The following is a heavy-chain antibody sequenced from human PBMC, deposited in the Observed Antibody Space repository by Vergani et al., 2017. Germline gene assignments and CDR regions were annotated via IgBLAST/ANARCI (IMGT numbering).Heavy chain of an antibody. CDR2: ISAYNGNT. D-gene: IGHD6-13*01. Sequence: QVQLVQSGAEVKKPGASVKVSCKASGYTFTSYGISWVRQAPGQGLERMGWISAYNGNTNYAQKLQGRVTMTTDTSTSTAYMELRSLRSDDTAVYYCARVGSWEEQQLVGGDWFDPWGQGTLVTVSS. V-gene: IGHV1-18*01. J-gene: IGHJ5*02. CDR3: ARVGSWEEQQLVGGDWFDP. CDR1: GYTFTSYG.